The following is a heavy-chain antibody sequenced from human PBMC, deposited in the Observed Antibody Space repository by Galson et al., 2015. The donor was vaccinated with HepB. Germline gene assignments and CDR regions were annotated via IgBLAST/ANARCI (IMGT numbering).Heavy chain of an antibody. CDR3: ARVTVAGTEGGVYYYYYGMDV. CDR1: GFTFSSYS. J-gene: IGHJ6*02. Sequence: SLRLSCAASGFTFSSYSMNWVRQAPGKGLEWVSSISSSSSYIYYADSVKGRFTISRDNAKNSLYLQMNSLRAEDTAVYYCARVTVAGTEGGVYYYYYGMDVWSQGTTVTVSS. D-gene: IGHD6-19*01. CDR2: ISSSSSYI. V-gene: IGHV3-21*01.